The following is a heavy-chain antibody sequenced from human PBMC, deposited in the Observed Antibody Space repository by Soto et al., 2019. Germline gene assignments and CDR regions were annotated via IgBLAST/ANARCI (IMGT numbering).Heavy chain of an antibody. D-gene: IGHD5-18*01. Sequence: SETLSVTCAVCGGSFSGYYWSWSREPPGKGLEWIGEINHSGSTNYNPSLKSRVTISVDTSKNQFSLKLSSVTAADTAVYYCAIIKGAAVTEFDTWGQGTVVTISS. CDR2: INHSGST. J-gene: IGHJ5*02. CDR3: AIIKGAAVTEFDT. CDR1: GGSFSGYY. V-gene: IGHV4-34*01.